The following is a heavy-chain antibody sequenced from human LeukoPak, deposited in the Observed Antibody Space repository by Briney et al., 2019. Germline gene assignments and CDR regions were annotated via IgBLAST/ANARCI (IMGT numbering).Heavy chain of an antibody. V-gene: IGHV4-34*01. J-gene: IGHJ3*02. CDR3: ARAPGGYGSGSRGAFDI. CDR2: INHSGST. CDR1: GGSISSYY. Sequence: SETLSLTCTVSGGSISSYYWSWIRQPPGKGLEWIGEINHSGSTNYNPSLKSRVTISVDTSKNQFSLKLSSVTAADTAVYYCARAPGGYGSGSRGAFDIWGQGTMVTVSS. D-gene: IGHD3-10*01.